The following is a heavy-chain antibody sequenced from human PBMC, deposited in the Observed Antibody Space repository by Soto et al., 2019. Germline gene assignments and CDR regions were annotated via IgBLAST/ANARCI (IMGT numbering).Heavy chain of an antibody. V-gene: IGHV4-59*01. CDR1: GGSSSSYY. J-gene: IGHJ4*02. CDR2: IYYSGST. Sequence: SETLALTCTVPGGSSSSYYWRWIRQPPGKGLEWIGYIYYSGSTNYNPSLKSRVTISVDTSKNQFSLKLSSVTAADTAVYYCVRVDWSGGSCSDYWGQALLVTVS. CDR3: VRVDWSGGSCSDY. D-gene: IGHD2-15*01.